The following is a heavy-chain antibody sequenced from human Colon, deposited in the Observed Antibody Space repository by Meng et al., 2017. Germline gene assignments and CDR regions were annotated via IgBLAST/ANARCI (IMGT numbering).Heavy chain of an antibody. CDR2: IDRSGTT. V-gene: IGHV4-38-2*01. Sequence: QLQEAGPGLVGPSGTLSLTCAVSGDSISTAYYWGWIRQTPGKGLEWIASIDRSGTTYYNPSLESRVTISVDTSKNHFSLRLNSVTAADTAVYFCARTIYSSSVDYWGQGTLVTVSS. CDR3: ARTIYSSSVDY. D-gene: IGHD3-22*01. J-gene: IGHJ4*02. CDR1: GDSISTAYY.